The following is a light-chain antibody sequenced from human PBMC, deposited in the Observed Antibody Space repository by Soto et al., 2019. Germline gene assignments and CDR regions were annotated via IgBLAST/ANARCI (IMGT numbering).Light chain of an antibody. J-gene: IGKJ1*01. CDR3: QQYAGSPST. V-gene: IGKV3-20*01. Sequence: EIVLTQSPGTLSLSPGERATLSCRASQTVTSNYLAWYQRKPGQAPRLLIYGASSRATDIPDRFSGSGSGTDLTLAITRLEPEDFAGYFCQQYAGSPSTFGQGTKVEIK. CDR2: GAS. CDR1: QTVTSNY.